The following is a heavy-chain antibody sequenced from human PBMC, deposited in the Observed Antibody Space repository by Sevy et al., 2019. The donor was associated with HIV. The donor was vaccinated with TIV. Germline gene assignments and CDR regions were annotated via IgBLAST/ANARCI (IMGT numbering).Heavy chain of an antibody. V-gene: IGHV3-23*01. CDR1: GFTFITYG. D-gene: IGHD4-17*01. CDR2: ISGSGGST. J-gene: IGHJ4*02. CDR3: AKRGGSYGDVIDY. Sequence: GGSLRLSCAASGFTFITYGMSWVRQAPGKGLEWVSTISGSGGSTNYADSVKDRFTISRDNSKNTLYLQMNSLRAEDTAVYYCAKRGGSYGDVIDYWGQGTMVTVSS.